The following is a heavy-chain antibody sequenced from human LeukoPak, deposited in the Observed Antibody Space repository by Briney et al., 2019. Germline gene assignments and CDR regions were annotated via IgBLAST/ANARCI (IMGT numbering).Heavy chain of an antibody. V-gene: IGHV4-4*07. D-gene: IGHD3-10*01. CDR1: GGSISSYY. CDR2: IYTSGST. J-gene: IGHJ6*03. CDR3: ARELYYYGSGAYYYVDV. Sequence: SETLSLTCTVSGGSISSYYWSWIRQPAGKGLEWIGRIYTSGSTNYNPSLKSRVTMSVDTSKNQFSLKLSSVTAADTAVYYCARELYYYGSGAYYYVDVWGKGTTVTISS.